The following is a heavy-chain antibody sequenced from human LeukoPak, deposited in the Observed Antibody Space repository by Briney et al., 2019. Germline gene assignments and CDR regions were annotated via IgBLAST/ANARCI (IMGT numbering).Heavy chain of an antibody. Sequence: GGSLRLSCAASGFTVSSNYMSWVRQAPGKGLEWVSVIYNGGSTYYADSVKGRFTISRDNSKNTLYLQMNSLRAEDTAVYYCARELGSTSYFDYWGQGTLVTVSS. J-gene: IGHJ4*02. D-gene: IGHD7-27*01. CDR1: GFTVSSNY. CDR3: ARELGSTSYFDY. CDR2: IYNGGST. V-gene: IGHV3-66*01.